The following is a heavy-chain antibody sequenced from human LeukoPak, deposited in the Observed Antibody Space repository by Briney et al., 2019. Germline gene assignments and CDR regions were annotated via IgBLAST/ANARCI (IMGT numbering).Heavy chain of an antibody. CDR2: VHYSGTN. Sequence: PSEPLSLTCTVSGGSISYYFWSWFRQSPGKGLEWIGNVHYSGTNTYNPSLESRISMSVDTSKNQFSLTLNSATAADTAVYYCVRQKAVSADFEYWGQGTLVTVAS. CDR1: GGSISYYF. D-gene: IGHD1-26*01. V-gene: IGHV4-59*08. J-gene: IGHJ4*01. CDR3: VRQKAVSADFEY.